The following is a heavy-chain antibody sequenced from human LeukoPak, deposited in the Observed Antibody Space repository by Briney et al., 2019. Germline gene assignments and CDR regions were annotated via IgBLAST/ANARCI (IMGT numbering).Heavy chain of an antibody. CDR3: ASPAFWGLTDDVFDI. Sequence: GGSLRLSCAASGFTFSDYYMSWIRQAPGKGLEWVSYISSSGSTIYYADSVKGRFTISRDNAKNSLYLQMNSLRAEDTAVYYCASPAFWGLTDDVFDIWGQGTMVTVSS. V-gene: IGHV3-11*04. CDR2: ISSSGSTI. CDR1: GFTFSDYY. J-gene: IGHJ3*02. D-gene: IGHD3-16*01.